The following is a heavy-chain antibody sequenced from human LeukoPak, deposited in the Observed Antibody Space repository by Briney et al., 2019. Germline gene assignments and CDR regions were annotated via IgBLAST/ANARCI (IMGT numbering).Heavy chain of an antibody. CDR1: GFSFSDYY. Sequence: PGGSLRLSCAASGFSFSDYYMSWIRQAPGKGLEWVSYISSSGCTIYYADSVKGRFTISRDNAKNSLYLQMNSLRAEDTAVYYCARAKLAGYCSGGDCYPFDAFDIWGQGTMVTVSP. CDR2: ISSSGCTI. V-gene: IGHV3-11*01. J-gene: IGHJ3*02. CDR3: ARAKLAGYCSGGDCYPFDAFDI. D-gene: IGHD2-15*01.